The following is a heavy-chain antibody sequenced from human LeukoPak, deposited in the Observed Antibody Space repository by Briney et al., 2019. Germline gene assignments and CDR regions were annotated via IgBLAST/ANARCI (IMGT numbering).Heavy chain of an antibody. CDR3: AKEFRLLWYGESRDAFDM. CDR1: GFSFSNYV. V-gene: IGHV3-30*02. J-gene: IGHJ3*02. CDR2: IRYDGGNK. Sequence: GGSLRPSCAASGFSFSNYVMHWVRQAPGKGLEWVALIRYDGGNKYYADSVKGRFTISRDNSKNTLYLQMNSLRAEDTAVYYCAKEFRLLWYGESRDAFDMWGQGTMVTVSS. D-gene: IGHD3-10*01.